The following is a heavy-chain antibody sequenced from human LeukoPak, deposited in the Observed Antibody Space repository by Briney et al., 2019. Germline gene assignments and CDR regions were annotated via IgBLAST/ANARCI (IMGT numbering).Heavy chain of an antibody. J-gene: IGHJ4*02. Sequence: ASVKVSCKASGYTFTSYGISWVRQAPGQGLEWMGWISAYNGNTNYAQKLQGRVTMTTDTSTSTAYMELRSLRSDDTAVYYCARASLIPYCSGGSCYPFDYWGQGTLVTVSS. CDR2: ISAYNGNT. V-gene: IGHV1-18*01. CDR1: GYTFTSYG. CDR3: ARASLIPYCSGGSCYPFDY. D-gene: IGHD2-15*01.